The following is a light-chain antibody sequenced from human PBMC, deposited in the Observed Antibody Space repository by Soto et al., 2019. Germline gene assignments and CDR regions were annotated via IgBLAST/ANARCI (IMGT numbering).Light chain of an antibody. Sequence: DIQMTQSPSSLSASVGDRVTITCRASESINRHLNWYQQKPGKAPKLLIYAASSLQNGVPSRFSGSGSGTDYTLTISNLQPEDFATYYCQQSYSTLSITFGQGTRLEIK. J-gene: IGKJ5*01. V-gene: IGKV1-39*01. CDR3: QQSYSTLSIT. CDR2: AAS. CDR1: ESINRH.